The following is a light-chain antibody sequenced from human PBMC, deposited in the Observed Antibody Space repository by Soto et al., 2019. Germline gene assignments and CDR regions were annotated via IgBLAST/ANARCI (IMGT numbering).Light chain of an antibody. J-gene: IGKJ1*01. CDR3: LQYGSSVWT. V-gene: IGKV3-20*01. CDR1: QSVSSSY. CDR2: GAS. Sequence: DIGFTHSPGTVSLSPGVRATLSCRASQSVSSSYLAWYQQKPGQAPRLLIYGASSRATGIPDRFSGSGSGTDFTLTIPRLEPEDFAVYYCLQYGSSVWTFGQGTKVDIK.